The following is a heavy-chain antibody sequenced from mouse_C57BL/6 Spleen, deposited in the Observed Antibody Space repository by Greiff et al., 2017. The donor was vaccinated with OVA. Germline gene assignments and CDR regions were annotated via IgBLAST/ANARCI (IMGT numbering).Heavy chain of an antibody. V-gene: IGHV5-6*01. CDR2: ISSGGSYT. CDR3: ARHGGPFDYYGSSYSIYYAMDY. D-gene: IGHD1-1*01. CDR1: GFTFSSYG. Sequence: EVQLVESGGDLVKPGGSLKLSCAASGFTFSSYGMSWVRQTPDKRLEWVATISSGGSYTYYPDSVKGRFTISRDNAKNTLYLQMSNLKSEDTAMYYCARHGGPFDYYGSSYSIYYAMDYWGQGTSVTVSS. J-gene: IGHJ4*01.